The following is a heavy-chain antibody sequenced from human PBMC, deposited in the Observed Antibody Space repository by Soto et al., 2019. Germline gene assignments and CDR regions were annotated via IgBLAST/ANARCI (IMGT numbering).Heavy chain of an antibody. J-gene: IGHJ4*02. CDR3: ARQQAMGY. CDR2: MNLHSGDK. CDR1: GYTFVNYE. V-gene: IGHV1-8*01. D-gene: IGHD1-26*01. Sequence: QVQLVQSGAEVKKPGASVKVSCTASGYTFVNYEINWVRQATGQGLEWLGWMNLHSGDKFYAQNFQGRVNMTRNTPITAANVELNSLKSEDTAVYYCARQQAMGYWGQRTLVTVSS.